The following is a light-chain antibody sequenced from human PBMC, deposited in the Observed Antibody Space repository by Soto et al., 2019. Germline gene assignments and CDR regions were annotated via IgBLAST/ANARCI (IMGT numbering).Light chain of an antibody. J-gene: IGLJ3*02. CDR3: CSYVDHRKFV. CDR2: EDI. V-gene: IGLV2-23*01. CDR1: SSDVEANKL. Sequence: QSALTQPASVSGSPGQSITISCTGSSSDVEANKLVSWYQQHPGTAPRLLIYEDIRRPSGISSRFSGSKSGNTASLTISGLRAEDEAAYYCCSYVDHRKFVFGGGTKPTVL.